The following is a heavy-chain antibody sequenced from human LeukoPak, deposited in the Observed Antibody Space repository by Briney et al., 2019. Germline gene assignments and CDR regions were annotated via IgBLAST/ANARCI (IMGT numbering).Heavy chain of an antibody. J-gene: IGHJ3*02. CDR3: ARDLMNCSGGSCYLDAFDI. CDR2: IYYSGST. Sequence: SETLSLTCTVSGGSIRSYYWSWIRQPPGKGLEWIGYIYYSGSTNYNPSLKSRVTISVDTSKNQFSLKLSSVTAADTAVYYCARDLMNCSGGSCYLDAFDIWGQGTMVTVSS. D-gene: IGHD2-15*01. CDR1: GGSIRSYY. V-gene: IGHV4-59*01.